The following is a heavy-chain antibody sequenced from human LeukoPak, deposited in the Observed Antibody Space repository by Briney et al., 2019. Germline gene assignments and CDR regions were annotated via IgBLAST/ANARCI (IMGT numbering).Heavy chain of an antibody. D-gene: IGHD3-9*01. Sequence: GGSLRLSCAASGFTFSSYAMHWVRQAPGKGLEWVAVISYDGSNKYYADSVKGRFTISRDNSKNTLYLQMNSLRAEDTAVYYCARGHNYDILVYYGMDVWGQGTTVTVSS. CDR2: ISYDGSNK. CDR1: GFTFSSYA. V-gene: IGHV3-30-3*01. CDR3: ARGHNYDILVYYGMDV. J-gene: IGHJ6*02.